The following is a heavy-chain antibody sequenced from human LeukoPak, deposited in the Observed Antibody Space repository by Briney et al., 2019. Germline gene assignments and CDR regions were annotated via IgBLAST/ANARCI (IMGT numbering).Heavy chain of an antibody. V-gene: IGHV4-38-2*01. D-gene: IGHD2-2*01. Sequence: PSETLSLTCVVSGYSIGSGYYWGWIRQPPGKGLEWIGNIYHSGSTYYNPSLKSRVTISADTSNNQFSLKLSSVTAADTAVYYCARVHSTSPYYYSYYMDVWGKGTTVTVSS. CDR2: IYHSGST. CDR1: GYSIGSGYY. J-gene: IGHJ6*03. CDR3: ARVHSTSPYYYSYYMDV.